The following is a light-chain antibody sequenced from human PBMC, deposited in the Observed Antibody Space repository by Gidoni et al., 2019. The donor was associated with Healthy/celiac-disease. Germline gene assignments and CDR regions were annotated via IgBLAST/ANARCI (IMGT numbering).Light chain of an antibody. CDR2: TND. CDR3: AAWDDSLNVHVI. V-gene: IGLV1-44*01. CDR1: SSNIGSFP. J-gene: IGLJ2*01. Sequence: QSVLTPPPSASGTPGQRVTISCSGSSSNIGSFPVNWYQQLPGTAPKPLIYTNDQRPSGVPDRFSGSKSGTSASLAISGLQSEDEADYYCAAWDDSLNVHVIFGGGTKLTVL.